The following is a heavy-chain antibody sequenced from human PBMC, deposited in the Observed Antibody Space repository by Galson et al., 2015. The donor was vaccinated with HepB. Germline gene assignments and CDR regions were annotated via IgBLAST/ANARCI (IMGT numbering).Heavy chain of an antibody. CDR2: LNSDGTYT. CDR1: GFTFSDYW. Sequence: SLRLSCAASGFTFSDYWMYWVRQAPGKGPVWVSRLNSDGTYTTYADSVKGRFTISRDNAKNTLYLQMDSLTAENNAVYYCARGTIPILGLVTYPDNWGQGTLVTVAS. J-gene: IGHJ4*02. V-gene: IGHV3-74*01. CDR3: ARGTIPILGLVTYPDN. D-gene: IGHD3-3*01.